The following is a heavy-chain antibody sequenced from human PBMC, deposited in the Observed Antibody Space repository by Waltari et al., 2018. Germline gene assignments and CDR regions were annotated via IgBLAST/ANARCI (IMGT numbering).Heavy chain of an antibody. CDR3: ARDTYYYGSGSDGMDV. CDR1: GFTFSSYP. Sequence: QVQLVESGGGVVQPGRSLRLSCSASGFTFSSYPMHWFRQAPGKGLEWVAVISYDGSNKYYADSVKGRFTISRDNSKNTLYLQMNSLRAEDTAVYYCARDTYYYGSGSDGMDVWGQGTTVTVSS. V-gene: IGHV3-30*01. D-gene: IGHD3-10*01. CDR2: ISYDGSNK. J-gene: IGHJ6*02.